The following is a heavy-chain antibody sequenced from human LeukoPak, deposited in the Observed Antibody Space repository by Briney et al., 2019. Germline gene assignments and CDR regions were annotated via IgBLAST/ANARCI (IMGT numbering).Heavy chain of an antibody. Sequence: GGSLKLSCAASGFTFSTYAMTWVRQAPGKGLEWVSGINSNGDEIYYADSVRGRFTISRDNSNNALYLQMDSLRTEDTAVYYCANWIGSSSRDYWGQGTLVTVSS. CDR2: INSNGDEI. CDR1: GFTFSTYA. V-gene: IGHV3-23*01. D-gene: IGHD6-6*01. CDR3: ANWIGSSSRDY. J-gene: IGHJ4*02.